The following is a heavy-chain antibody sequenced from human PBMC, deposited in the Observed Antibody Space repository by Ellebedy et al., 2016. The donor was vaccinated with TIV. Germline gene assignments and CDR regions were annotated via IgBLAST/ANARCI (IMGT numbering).Heavy chain of an antibody. CDR2: IFTSDIT. V-gene: IGHV3-53*01. Sequence: PGGSLRLSCAASGFAVNSYYITWARQAPGKGLDWVSVIFTSDITSYADSVRGRFTISRDTYKNTVSLQMNSLRVEDTAIYYCAVVDFCWGQGTLVTVSS. CDR1: GFAVNSYY. D-gene: IGHD2-15*01. J-gene: IGHJ4*02. CDR3: AVVDFC.